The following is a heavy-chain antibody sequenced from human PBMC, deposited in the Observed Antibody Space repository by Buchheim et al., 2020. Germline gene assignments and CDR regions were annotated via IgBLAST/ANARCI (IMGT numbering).Heavy chain of an antibody. CDR2: ISSHSQFT. J-gene: IGHJ4*02. CDR1: EFTFSDFY. Sequence: QVQLVESGGGLVKPGGSLRLSCAASEFTFSDFYMIWFRQAPGKGLEGVSYISSHSQFTNYADSVKGRFTISSDNAKRSLYLQMNSLTTEDTALYYCARGKGRDFDKWSAYYPPDYWGQGT. V-gene: IGHV3-11*05. CDR3: ARGKGRDFDKWSAYYPPDY. D-gene: IGHD3-3*01.